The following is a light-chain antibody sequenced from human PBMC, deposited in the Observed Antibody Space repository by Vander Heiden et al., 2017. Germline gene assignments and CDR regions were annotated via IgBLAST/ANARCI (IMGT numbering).Light chain of an antibody. CDR2: QDR. CDR1: KLGDKY. CDR3: QAWDSSIGWV. Sequence: SYELTQAPSVSVSPGQTASITCSGDKLGDKYACWYQQKPGQPPVVVIYQDRKRPSGIPERFSGSNSGNTATLTISGTQAVDEADYYCQAWDSSIGWVFGGGTKLTVL. J-gene: IGLJ3*02. V-gene: IGLV3-1*01.